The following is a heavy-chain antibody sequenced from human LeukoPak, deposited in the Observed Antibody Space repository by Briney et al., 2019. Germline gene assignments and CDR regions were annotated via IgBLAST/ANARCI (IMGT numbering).Heavy chain of an antibody. Sequence: PGGSLRLSCAASGFTFSSYWMHWVRQAPGKGLVWVSRINSDGSSTNYADSVKGRFTFSRDNAKNTLYLQMNSLRAEDTAVYYCATSTYCSGGSCYSRTFQYWGQGTLVTVSS. V-gene: IGHV3-74*01. CDR1: GFTFSSYW. J-gene: IGHJ4*02. D-gene: IGHD2-15*01. CDR3: ATSTYCSGGSCYSRTFQY. CDR2: INSDGSST.